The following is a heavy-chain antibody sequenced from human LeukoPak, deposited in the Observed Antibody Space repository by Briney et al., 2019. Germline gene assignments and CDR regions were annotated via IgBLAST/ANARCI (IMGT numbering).Heavy chain of an antibody. D-gene: IGHD7-27*01. Sequence: GGSLRLSCAASGFTFSSYTMSWVRQAPGKGLEWVSTITTSDGNTYYADSVKGRFTVSGDNSKNTLFLQMNGLRAEDTAVYYCAKDGGLWVSAHWGDSWGRGTLVTVSS. CDR3: AKDGGLWVSAHWGDS. CDR2: ITTSDGNT. V-gene: IGHV3-23*01. CDR1: GFTFSSYT. J-gene: IGHJ4*02.